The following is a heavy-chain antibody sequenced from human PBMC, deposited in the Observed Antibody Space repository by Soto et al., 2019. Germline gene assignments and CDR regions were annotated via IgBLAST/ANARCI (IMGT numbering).Heavy chain of an antibody. V-gene: IGHV1-18*01. CDR3: ARRQWLVGGYYYGMDV. Sequence: QVQLVQSGAEVKKPGASVKVSCKASGYTFTSYGISWVRQAPGQGLEWMGWTSAYNGNTNYAQKLQGRVTMTTDTSPSTAYMEMRSLRSEETAVYYCARRQWLVGGYYYGMDVWGQGTTVTVSS. CDR2: TSAYNGNT. CDR1: GYTFTSYG. J-gene: IGHJ6*02. D-gene: IGHD6-19*01.